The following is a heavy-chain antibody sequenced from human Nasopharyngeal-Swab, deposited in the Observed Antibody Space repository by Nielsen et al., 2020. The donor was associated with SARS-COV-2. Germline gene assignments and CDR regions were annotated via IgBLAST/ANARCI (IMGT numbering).Heavy chain of an antibody. CDR3: ARGGSSFPFDY. J-gene: IGHJ4*02. CDR1: GFTFSKFY. CDR2: IKQDGSGS. V-gene: IGHV3-7*01. D-gene: IGHD6-13*01. Sequence: GESLKISCAASGFTFSKFYMSWVRQAAGKGLEWVANIKQDGSGSYYVVSVKGRFTISRDDANNSLYLQMNSLRAGDTGVYYCARGGSSFPFDYWGPGTLVTVSS.